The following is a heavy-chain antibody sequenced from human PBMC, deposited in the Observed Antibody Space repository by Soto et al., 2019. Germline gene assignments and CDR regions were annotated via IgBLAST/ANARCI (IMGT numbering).Heavy chain of an antibody. CDR1: GFTFSAFA. CDR2: ITGSGGST. Sequence: GGSMRLSCAASGFTFSAFAVNWVRQAPGKGLEWVSAITGSGGSTYYVDSVKGRFTISRDNSKNTLHLQMNSLRAEDSAVYYCAKLSGYDYYYYIDVWGKGTTVTVSS. V-gene: IGHV3-23*01. D-gene: IGHD1-26*01. CDR3: AKLSGYDYYYYIDV. J-gene: IGHJ6*03.